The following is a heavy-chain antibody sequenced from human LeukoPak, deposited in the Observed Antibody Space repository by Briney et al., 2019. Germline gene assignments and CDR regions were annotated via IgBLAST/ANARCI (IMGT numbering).Heavy chain of an antibody. V-gene: IGHV3-23*01. J-gene: IGHJ4*02. CDR1: GFTFSSYA. Sequence: PGGSLRLSCAASGFTFSSYAMSWVRQAPGKGLEWVSAISGSGGSTYYADSVKGRLTISRDNSKNTLYLQMNSLRAEDTAVYYCAKVTMVRGVIRAFDYWGQGTLVTVSS. CDR3: AKVTMVRGVIRAFDY. CDR2: ISGSGGST. D-gene: IGHD3-10*01.